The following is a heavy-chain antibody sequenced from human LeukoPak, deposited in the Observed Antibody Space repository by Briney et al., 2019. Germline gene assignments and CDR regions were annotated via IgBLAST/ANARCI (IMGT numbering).Heavy chain of an antibody. D-gene: IGHD2-21*02. CDR1: GYTFTGYY. J-gene: IGHJ4*02. CDR3: ARCLTATSFDY. Sequence: ASVKVSCKASGYTFTGYYMHWVRQAPGQGLEWVGWINPNSGGTNYAQKFQGRVTMTRDTSISTAYLQWSSLKASDTAMFYCARCLTATSFDYWGQGTLVTVSS. CDR2: INPNSGGT. V-gene: IGHV1-2*02.